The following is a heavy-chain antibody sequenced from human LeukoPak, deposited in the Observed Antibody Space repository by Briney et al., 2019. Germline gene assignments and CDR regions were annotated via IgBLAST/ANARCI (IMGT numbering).Heavy chain of an antibody. CDR1: GFSLSNYW. V-gene: IGHV3-7*01. Sequence: GGSLRLSCAASGFSLSNYWMSWVRQAPGKGLEWVADIEPDGSGKTYVDSVKGRFTISRDNAQRSLYLQMDTLTAEDTAVYYCVTSWVRQQRDFWGQGALVTVSS. CDR2: IEPDGSGK. D-gene: IGHD3-10*01. J-gene: IGHJ4*02. CDR3: VTSWVRQQRDF.